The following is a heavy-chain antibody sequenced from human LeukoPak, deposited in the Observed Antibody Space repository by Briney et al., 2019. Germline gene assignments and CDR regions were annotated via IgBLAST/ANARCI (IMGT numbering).Heavy chain of an antibody. V-gene: IGHV4-39*07. CDR3: ARVFGIQLWRGYWYFDL. D-gene: IGHD5-18*01. CDR1: GDSFSSVTDY. J-gene: IGHJ2*01. Sequence: SETLSLTCTVSGDSFSSVTDYWAWIRQPPGKGLEWIASGDYSGGTYYNPSLESRVAISADMSKNQFSLKLSSVTAADTAVYYCARVFGIQLWRGYWYFDLWGRGTLVTVCS. CDR2: GDYSGGT.